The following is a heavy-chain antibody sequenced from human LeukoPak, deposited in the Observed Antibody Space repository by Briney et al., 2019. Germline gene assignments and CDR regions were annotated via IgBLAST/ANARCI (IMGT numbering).Heavy chain of an antibody. J-gene: IGHJ4*02. V-gene: IGHV3-48*02. D-gene: IGHD5-12*01. Sequence: GGSLRLSCVASGFTFSYYSMNWVRQAPGKGLEWVSYIDSISGEIWYADSVKGRSTISRDDAKNSLYLQMDSLRDEDTAVYYCARDHGYAFDYWGQGTLVTVSS. CDR2: IDSISGEI. CDR3: ARDHGYAFDY. CDR1: GFTFSYYS.